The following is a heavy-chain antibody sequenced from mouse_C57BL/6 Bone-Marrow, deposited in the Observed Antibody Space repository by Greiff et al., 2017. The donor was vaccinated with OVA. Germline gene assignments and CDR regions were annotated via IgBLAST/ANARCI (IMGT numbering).Heavy chain of an antibody. CDR1: GYAFSNYW. CDR3: AFRGYFDY. V-gene: IGHV14-2*01. J-gene: IGHJ2*01. CDR2: IDPEDGET. Sequence: VQLQQSGADLVKPEASVKISCKASGYAFSNYWMNWVKQRTEQGLEWIGRIDPEDGETKYAPKFQGKATITADTSSNTAYLQLSSLTSEDTAVYYCAFRGYFDYWGQGTTLTVSS.